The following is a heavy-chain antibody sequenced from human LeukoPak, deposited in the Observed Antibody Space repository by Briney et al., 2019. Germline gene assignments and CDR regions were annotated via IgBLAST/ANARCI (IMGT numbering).Heavy chain of an antibody. CDR1: GFTFSSYW. Sequence: GGSLRLSCAASGFTFSSYWMNWVRQAPGKGLEWVANIKPDGGETYYVDSVKGRFTISRDNAKNSLYVQMNSLRVEDTAVYYCTRDEEGASREFDYWGRGALVTVSS. J-gene: IGHJ4*02. V-gene: IGHV3-7*01. CDR3: TRDEEGASREFDY. CDR2: IKPDGGET. D-gene: IGHD1-26*01.